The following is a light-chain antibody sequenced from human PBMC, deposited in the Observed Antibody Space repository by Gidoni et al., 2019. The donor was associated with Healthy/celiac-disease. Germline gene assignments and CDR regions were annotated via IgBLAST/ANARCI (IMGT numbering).Light chain of an antibody. J-gene: IGKJ5*01. Sequence: DIQMTQSPSSLSASVGDRVTITCRASQSISSYLNWYQQKPGQDPKLLIYAASSLQSGVPSRFSGSGSGTDFTLTISSLQPEDFATYYCQQSYSTPPITFGQGTRLEIK. CDR3: QQSYSTPPIT. CDR2: AAS. CDR1: QSISSY. V-gene: IGKV1-39*01.